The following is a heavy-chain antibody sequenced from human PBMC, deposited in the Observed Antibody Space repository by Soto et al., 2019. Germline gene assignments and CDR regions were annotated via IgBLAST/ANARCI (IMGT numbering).Heavy chain of an antibody. J-gene: IGHJ4*01. Sequence: GGSLRLSCAVSGFTFSSSSINWVRQAPGKGLEWVSAISDGGRFTYYTDSVKGRFTVSRDDSKNKLYLQMNSLRAEDTAIYYCEKSGPTKFFDFWGHGPLVTVSS. V-gene: IGHV3-23*01. CDR1: GFTFSSSS. D-gene: IGHD1-26*01. CDR3: EKSGPTKFFDF. CDR2: ISDGGRFT.